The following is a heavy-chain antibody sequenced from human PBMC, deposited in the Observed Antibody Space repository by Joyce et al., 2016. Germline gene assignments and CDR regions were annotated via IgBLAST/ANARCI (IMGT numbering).Heavy chain of an antibody. Sequence: EVQLVESGGGLVKPGGSLRLSCAASGFTFSSYSLNWVRQAPGKGLEWVSSISSSSSYIYYADSVKGRFTISRDNAKNSRYLQMNSLRAEDTAVYYCARGFYYGASAPQYFQHWGQGTLVTVSS. D-gene: IGHD3-10*01. CDR1: GFTFSSYS. J-gene: IGHJ1*01. CDR2: ISSSSSYI. V-gene: IGHV3-21*01. CDR3: ARGFYYGASAPQYFQH.